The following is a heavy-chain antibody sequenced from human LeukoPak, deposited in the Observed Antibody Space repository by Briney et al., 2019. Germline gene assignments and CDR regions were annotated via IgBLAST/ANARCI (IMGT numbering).Heavy chain of an antibody. V-gene: IGHV4-59*01. Sequence: SETLSLTCTVSGGSISSYYWSWIRQPPGKGLEWIGYIYYSGCTNYNPSLKSRVTISVDTSKNQFSLKLSSVTAADTAVYYCARGARDVLTGYYPFAYWGQGTLVTVSS. D-gene: IGHD3-9*01. J-gene: IGHJ4*02. CDR1: GGSISSYY. CDR3: ARGARDVLTGYYPFAY. CDR2: IYYSGCT.